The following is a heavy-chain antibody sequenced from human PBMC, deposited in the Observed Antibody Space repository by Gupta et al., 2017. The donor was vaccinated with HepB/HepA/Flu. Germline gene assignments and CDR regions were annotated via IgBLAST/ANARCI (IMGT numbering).Heavy chain of an antibody. V-gene: IGHV1-46*01. D-gene: IGHD1-7*01. CDR1: GYPFTSHY. CDR3: ARPSVNSGFDY. J-gene: IGHJ4*02. CDR2: INPSGGST. Sequence: QVQLVQSGAEVKKPGASVKVSCEASGYPFTSHYMHWVRQAPGQGLEWMGIINPSGGSTSYAQKFQGRVTMTRDTSTSTVYMELSSLRSEDTAVYYCARPSVNSGFDYWGQGTLVTVAS.